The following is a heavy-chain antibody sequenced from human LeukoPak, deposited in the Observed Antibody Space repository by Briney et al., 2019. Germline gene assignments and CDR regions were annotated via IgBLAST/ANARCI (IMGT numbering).Heavy chain of an antibody. CDR2: INHSGST. Sequence: PSETLSLTCTVSGGSISSSSYYWGWIRQPPGKGLEWIGEINHSGSTNYNPSLKSRVTISVDTSKNQFSLKLSSVTAADTAVYYCARGHRVVGAKYYYGSGTKSPPVYFDYWGQGTLVTVSS. CDR3: ARGHRVVGAKYYYGSGTKSPPVYFDY. V-gene: IGHV4-39*07. CDR1: GGSISSSSYY. D-gene: IGHD3-10*01. J-gene: IGHJ4*02.